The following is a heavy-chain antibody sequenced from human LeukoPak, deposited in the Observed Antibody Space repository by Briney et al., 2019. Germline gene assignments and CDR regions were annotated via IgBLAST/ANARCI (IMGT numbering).Heavy chain of an antibody. CDR1: GYTFTGYY. J-gene: IGHJ4*02. V-gene: IGHV1-2*02. CDR2: INPNSGGT. CDR3: AREEAVNYYDSSGSPGY. D-gene: IGHD3-22*01. Sequence: ASVKVSCKASGYTFTGYYMHWVRQAPGQGLEWMGWINPNSGGTNYAQKFQGRVTMTRDMSTSTVYMELSSLRSEDTAVYYCAREEAVNYYDSSGSPGYWGQGTLVTVSS.